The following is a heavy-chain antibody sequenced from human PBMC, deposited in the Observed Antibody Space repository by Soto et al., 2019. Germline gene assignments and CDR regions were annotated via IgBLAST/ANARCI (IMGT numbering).Heavy chain of an antibody. CDR2: IHSSGSI. Sequence: PSETLSLTCTVSGGSISSDDYYWSWIRQAPWRGLEWIGYIHSSGSIYYNPSLKSRATMSIDTAGNQFSLKVSSVTVADTAVYYCARDLDGLHDDTSGPFPRPGWGQGTLVTVSS. V-gene: IGHV4-30-4*01. D-gene: IGHD3-22*01. CDR3: ARDLDGLHDDTSGPFPRPG. J-gene: IGHJ1*01. CDR1: GGSISSDDYY.